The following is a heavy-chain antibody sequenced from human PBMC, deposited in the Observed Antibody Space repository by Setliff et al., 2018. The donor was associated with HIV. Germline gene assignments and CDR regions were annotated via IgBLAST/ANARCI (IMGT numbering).Heavy chain of an antibody. CDR1: GGSISSYY. CDR2: TYYSGST. D-gene: IGHD5-12*01. V-gene: IGHV4-59*01. Sequence: LSLTCTVSGGSISSYYWSWIRQPPGKGLEWIGYTYYSGSTNCNPSLKSRVTISVDTSKNQFSLKLSSVTAADTAVYYCARVSSGYDLDYWGQGALVTVSS. CDR3: ARVSSGYDLDY. J-gene: IGHJ4*02.